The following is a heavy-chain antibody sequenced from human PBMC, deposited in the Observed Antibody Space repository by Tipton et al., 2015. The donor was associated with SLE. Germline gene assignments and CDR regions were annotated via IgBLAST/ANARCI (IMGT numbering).Heavy chain of an antibody. D-gene: IGHD3-16*01. CDR1: GGSISSYY. CDR3: ARGGGHLYYYYSYMDV. V-gene: IGHV4-59*01. Sequence: TLSLTCTVSGGSISSYYWSWIRQPPGKGLEWIGYIYYSGSTNYNPSLKSRVTISVDTSKNQFSLRLSSVTAADTAVYYCARGGGHLYYYYSYMDVWGLGTTVTVSS. J-gene: IGHJ6*03. CDR2: IYYSGST.